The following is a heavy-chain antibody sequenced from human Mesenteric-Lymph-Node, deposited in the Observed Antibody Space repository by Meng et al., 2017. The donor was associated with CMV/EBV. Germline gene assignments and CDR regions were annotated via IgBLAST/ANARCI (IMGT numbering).Heavy chain of an antibody. CDR3: AKNYYDSSGYYYMYYFDY. V-gene: IGHV3-73*01. CDR2: IKNKVNSYAT. D-gene: IGHD3-22*01. J-gene: IGHJ4*02. Sequence: LSGSAIHWVRRASGKGLEWVGRIKNKVNSYATAYDASVKGRFTISRDDSKNMAYLQMNSLRVEDTAVYYCAKNYYDSSGYYYMYYFDYWGQGTLVTVSS. CDR1: LSGSA.